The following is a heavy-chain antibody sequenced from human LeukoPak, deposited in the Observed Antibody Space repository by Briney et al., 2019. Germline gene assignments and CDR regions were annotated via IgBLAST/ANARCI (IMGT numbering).Heavy chain of an antibody. D-gene: IGHD6-13*01. V-gene: IGHV4-61*01. CDR1: GGSISSGSYY. CDR2: IYYSGST. CDR3: ARARGQQPGEFDY. Sequence: SQTLSLTCTVSGGSISSGSYYWSWIRQPPGKGLEWIGYIYYSGSTNYNPSLKSRVTISVDTSKNQFSLKLSSVTAADTAVYYCARARGQQPGEFDYWGQGTLVTVSS. J-gene: IGHJ4*02.